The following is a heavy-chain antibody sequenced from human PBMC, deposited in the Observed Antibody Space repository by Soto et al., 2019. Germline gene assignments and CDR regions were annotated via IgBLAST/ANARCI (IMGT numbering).Heavy chain of an antibody. CDR2: ISYDGTIE. J-gene: IGHJ4*02. CDR3: AKATSATCTGSICYSFDY. CDR1: GFTFSSYA. D-gene: IGHD2-21*01. V-gene: IGHV3-30-3*01. Sequence: PGGSLRLSCVASGFTFSSYAMHWVRQAPGEGLEWVALISYDGTIEYYADSVKGRFTISRDNSKNTLYLQMNSLRPEDTALYYCAKATSATCTGSICYSFDYWGQGTLVTVSS.